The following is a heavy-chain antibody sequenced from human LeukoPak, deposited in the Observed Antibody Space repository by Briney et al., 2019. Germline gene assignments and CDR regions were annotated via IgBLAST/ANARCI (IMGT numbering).Heavy chain of an antibody. CDR3: ARASGWYEGDYYYYYGMDV. J-gene: IGHJ6*02. V-gene: IGHV1-69*04. Sequence: SVKASCKASGGTFSSYAISWVRQAPGQGLEWMGRIIPIFGIANYAQKFQGRVTITADKSTSTAYMELSSLRSEDTAVYYCARASGWYEGDYYYYYGMDVWGQGTTVTVSS. CDR2: IIPIFGIA. CDR1: GGTFSSYA. D-gene: IGHD6-19*01.